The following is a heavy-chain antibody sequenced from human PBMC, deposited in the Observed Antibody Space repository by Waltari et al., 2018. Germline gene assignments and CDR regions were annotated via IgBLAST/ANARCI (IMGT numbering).Heavy chain of an antibody. CDR2: INPRGYNT. CDR1: GHTFTSNY. J-gene: IGHJ4*02. V-gene: IGHV1-46*01. D-gene: IGHD2-8*02. Sequence: QVQLVQSGAEVKKPGASVTVSCKASGHTFTSNYIHWVRHAPGQGLEWMGIINPRGYNTNYAQNVQGRVTMTRDPSTSTAYMELSILRPDDTAVYYCAGGGFCTGGVCYTLQYWGQGTLITVSS. CDR3: AGGGFCTGGVCYTLQY.